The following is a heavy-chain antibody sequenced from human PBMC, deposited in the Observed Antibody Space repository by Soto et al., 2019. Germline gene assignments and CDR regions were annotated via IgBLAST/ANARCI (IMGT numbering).Heavy chain of an antibody. V-gene: IGHV3-49*03. D-gene: IGHD1-26*01. CDR3: TRVEDKWELPDY. CDR2: IRSKAYGGKT. J-gene: IGHJ4*02. CDR1: GFTFGDYA. Sequence: GGSLRLSCTASGFTFGDYAMSWFRQAPGKGLEWVGFIRSKAYGGKTEYAASVKGRFTISRDDSKSIAYLQMNSLKTEDTAVYYCTRVEDKWELPDYWGQGTLVTVSS.